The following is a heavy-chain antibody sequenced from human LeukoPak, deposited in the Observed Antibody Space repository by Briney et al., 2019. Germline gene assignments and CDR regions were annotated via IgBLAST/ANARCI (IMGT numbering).Heavy chain of an antibody. J-gene: IGHJ4*02. CDR2: LYHSESA. Sequence: SETLSLTCTVSGASISTYYWSWIRQSPGKGLEWIGYLYHSESANYNPSLKSRATVSIDTSKNQFSLKLNSVTAADTAVYYCARHSGASGGAFDCWGQGTLVTVSS. CDR1: GASISTYY. D-gene: IGHD4-23*01. V-gene: IGHV4-59*08. CDR3: ARHSGASGGAFDC.